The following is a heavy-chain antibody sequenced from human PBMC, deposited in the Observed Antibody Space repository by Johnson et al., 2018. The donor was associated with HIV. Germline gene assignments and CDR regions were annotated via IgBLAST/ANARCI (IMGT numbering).Heavy chain of an antibody. Sequence: VQLVESGGVVVQPGGSLRLSCAASGFTFDDYTMHWVRQAPGTGLEWVSLSSWDGGSTYYADSVKGRFTISRDNSKNSLYLQMNSLRTEDTALYYCAKGGTVTTDALDIWGQGTMVTVSS. CDR1: GFTFDDYT. CDR2: SSWDGGST. J-gene: IGHJ3*02. V-gene: IGHV3-43*01. CDR3: AKGGTVTTDALDI. D-gene: IGHD4-17*01.